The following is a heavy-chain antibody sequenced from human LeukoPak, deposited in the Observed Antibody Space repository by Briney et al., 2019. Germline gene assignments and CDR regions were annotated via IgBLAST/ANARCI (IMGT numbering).Heavy chain of an antibody. CDR3: ARVGPAAAGRGYWYFDL. Sequence: GGSLRLSCAVSGFTFSAYYMTWIRQAPGKGLEWVSYISSSGYTTYYADSVKGRSTISRDNAKNSLYLQMNSLRAEDTAVYYCARVGPAAAGRGYWYFDLWGRGTLVTVSS. CDR2: ISSSGYTT. CDR1: GFTFSAYY. V-gene: IGHV3-11*01. J-gene: IGHJ2*01. D-gene: IGHD6-13*01.